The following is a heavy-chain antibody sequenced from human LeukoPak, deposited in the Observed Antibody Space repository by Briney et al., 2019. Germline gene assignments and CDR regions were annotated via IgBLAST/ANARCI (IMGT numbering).Heavy chain of an antibody. D-gene: IGHD6-13*01. Sequence: GGSLRLSCAASGLTFSNYWMHWVRQAPGKGPVWVSRINTDGNITTYADSVKGRFTISRDSAKNALYLQMNSLRAEDTAVYYCTRELSGSSSRHFDYWGQGTLVTVSS. J-gene: IGHJ4*02. V-gene: IGHV3-74*01. CDR2: INTDGNIT. CDR3: TRELSGSSSRHFDY. CDR1: GLTFSNYW.